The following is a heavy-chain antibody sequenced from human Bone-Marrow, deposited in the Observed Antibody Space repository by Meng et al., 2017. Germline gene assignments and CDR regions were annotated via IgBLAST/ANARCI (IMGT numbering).Heavy chain of an antibody. CDR2: ISSSGSTI. CDR3: AREPGYGEEGFDY. CDR1: GFTFSDYY. J-gene: IGHJ4*02. V-gene: IGHV3-11*01. Sequence: VLLVDSGGGLGKPGGSLRLSCAAAGFTFSDYYMSWIRQAPGKGLEWVSYISSSGSTIYYADSVKGRFTISRDNAKNSLYLQMNSLRAEDTAVYYCAREPGYGEEGFDYWGQGTLVTVSS. D-gene: IGHD5-18*01.